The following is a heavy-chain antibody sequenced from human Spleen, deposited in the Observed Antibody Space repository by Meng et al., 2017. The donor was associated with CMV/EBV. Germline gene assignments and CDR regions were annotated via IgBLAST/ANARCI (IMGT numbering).Heavy chain of an antibody. CDR3: AKGDGYNYDNWFDP. CDR1: GFNFRIYG. CDR2: IRYDGKTK. J-gene: IGHJ5*02. D-gene: IGHD5-24*01. Sequence: GGSLKISCAASGFNFRIYGMHWVRQLPGKGLEWVAFIRYDGKTKYYADSVKGRFTISRDNSKKTLYLQMNSLRPEDTAVYFCAKGDGYNYDNWFDPWGQGTLVTVSS. V-gene: IGHV3-30*02.